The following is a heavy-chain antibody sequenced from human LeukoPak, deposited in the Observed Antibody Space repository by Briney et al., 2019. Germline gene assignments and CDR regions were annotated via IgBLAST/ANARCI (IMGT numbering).Heavy chain of an antibody. CDR3: ASIIVGATEPPFDY. V-gene: IGHV1-69*06. CDR2: IIPIFGTA. D-gene: IGHD1-26*01. CDR1: GGTFSSYA. J-gene: IGHJ4*02. Sequence: SVKVSCKASGGTFSSYAISWVRQAPGQGLEWMGGIIPIFGTANYAQKFQGRVTITADKSTSTAYMELSSLRSEDTAVYYCASIIVGATEPPFDYWGQGTLVTVSS.